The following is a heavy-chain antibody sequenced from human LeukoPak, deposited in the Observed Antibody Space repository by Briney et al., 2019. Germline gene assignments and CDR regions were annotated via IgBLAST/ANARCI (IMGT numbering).Heavy chain of an antibody. J-gene: IGHJ4*02. CDR2: ISWDGGST. V-gene: IGHV3-43*01. Sequence: GGSLRLSCAASGFTFDDYTMHWVRQAPGKGLEWVSLISWDGGSTYYADSVKGRFTISRDNSKNTLYLQMNSLRAEDTAVYYCARETRGDYWGQGTLVTVSS. CDR3: ARETRGDY. D-gene: IGHD1-1*01. CDR1: GFTFDDYT.